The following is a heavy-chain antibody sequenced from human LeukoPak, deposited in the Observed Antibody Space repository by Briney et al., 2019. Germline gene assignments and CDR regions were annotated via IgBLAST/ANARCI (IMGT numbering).Heavy chain of an antibody. Sequence: PGGSLRLSCAASGFTFSSYSMNWVRQAPGKGLEWVSYISSSSSTIYYADSVKGRFTISRDNAKNSLYLQMNSLRAEDTAVYYCARLRTAIDYWGQGTLVTVS. CDR1: GFTFSSYS. J-gene: IGHJ4*02. D-gene: IGHD2-21*02. CDR2: ISSSSSTI. V-gene: IGHV3-48*04. CDR3: ARLRTAIDY.